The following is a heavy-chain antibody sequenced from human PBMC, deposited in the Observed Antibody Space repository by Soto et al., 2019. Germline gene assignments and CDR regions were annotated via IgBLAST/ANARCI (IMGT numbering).Heavy chain of an antibody. CDR1: GGSISDDSY. CDR2: IYHTGNT. V-gene: IGHV4-30-4*01. J-gene: IGHJ5*01. Sequence: PSETLSLTCTVSGGSISDDSYWSWIRQTPGKGLEWIGYIYHTGNTYYNPSLRSRVSISVDKSKSQFSLKLISVTAADTAVYFCARDEYQLLSSVSWFDYWGQGTPVTVSS. D-gene: IGHD2-2*01. CDR3: ARDEYQLLSSVSWFDY.